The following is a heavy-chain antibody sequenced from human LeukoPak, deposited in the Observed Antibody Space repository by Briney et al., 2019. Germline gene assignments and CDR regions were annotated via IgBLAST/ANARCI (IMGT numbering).Heavy chain of an antibody. Sequence: SSVKVSCKASGYTFTSYGISWVRQAPGQGLEWMGGIIPIFGTANYAQKFQGRVTITTDESTSTAYMELSSLRSEDTAVYYCARDLRSWSGSNDAFDIWGQGTMVTVSS. CDR2: IIPIFGTA. D-gene: IGHD3-3*01. V-gene: IGHV1-69*05. CDR3: ARDLRSWSGSNDAFDI. CDR1: GYTFTSYG. J-gene: IGHJ3*02.